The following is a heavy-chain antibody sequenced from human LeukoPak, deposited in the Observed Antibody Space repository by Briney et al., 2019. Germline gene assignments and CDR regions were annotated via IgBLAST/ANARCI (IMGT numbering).Heavy chain of an antibody. V-gene: IGHV1-2*04. D-gene: IGHD2-15*01. CDR2: INPNSGGT. Sequence: ASVKVSCKSSGYTFTGYYMHWVRQAPGQGLEWMGWINPNSGGTNYAQKFQGWVTMTRDTSISTAYMELSRLSSDDTAVYYCAKGDVVVVAATFSEFDYWGQGTLVTVSS. CDR3: AKGDVVVVAATFSEFDY. CDR1: GYTFTGYY. J-gene: IGHJ4*02.